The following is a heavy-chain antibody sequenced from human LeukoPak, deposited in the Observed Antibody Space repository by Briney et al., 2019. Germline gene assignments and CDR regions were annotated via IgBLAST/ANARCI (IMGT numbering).Heavy chain of an antibody. J-gene: IGHJ4*02. CDR2: ILYNLRND. D-gene: IGHD6-19*01. CDR3: AREYVSGWYDY. Sequence: PGRPLRLSCATSGFTFNTYTLHWVRQAPGKGLEWVAVILYNLRNDYYADSVKGRFTISRDNSKNTLFLQMNSLRAEDTAVYYCAREYVSGWYDYWGQGTLVTVSS. CDR1: GFTFNTYT. V-gene: IGHV3-30-3*01.